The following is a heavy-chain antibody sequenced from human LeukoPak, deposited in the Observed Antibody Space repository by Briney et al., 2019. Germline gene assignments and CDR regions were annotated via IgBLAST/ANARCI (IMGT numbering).Heavy chain of an antibody. J-gene: IGHJ4*02. D-gene: IGHD2-2*01. CDR3: AGQRGYCSSTSCYALDY. Sequence: PSETLSLTCTVSGVSINTDFYYWSWIRQPAGKGLEWIGRIYTSGSTNYNPSLKSRVTMSVDTSKNQFSLKLSSVTAADTAVYYCAGQRGYCSSTSCYALDYWGQGTLVTVSS. V-gene: IGHV4-61*02. CDR2: IYTSGST. CDR1: GVSINTDFYY.